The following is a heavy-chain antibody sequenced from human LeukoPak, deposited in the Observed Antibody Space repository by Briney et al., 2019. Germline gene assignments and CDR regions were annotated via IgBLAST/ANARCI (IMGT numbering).Heavy chain of an antibody. CDR1: GFTFSRHW. D-gene: IGHD3-10*01. J-gene: IGHJ4*02. CDR3: ARDRGSTDFDY. CDR2: INSDESST. V-gene: IGHV3-74*01. Sequence: GGSLRLSCAASGFTFSRHWMHWVRQAPGKGLVWVSRINSDESSTSYADSVKGRFTISRDNAKNTLYLQMNGLRAEDTAVYYCARDRGSTDFDYWGQGTLVTVSS.